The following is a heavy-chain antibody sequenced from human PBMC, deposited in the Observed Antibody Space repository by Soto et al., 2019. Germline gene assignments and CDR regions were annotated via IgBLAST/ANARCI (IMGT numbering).Heavy chain of an antibody. V-gene: IGHV1-18*01. J-gene: IGHJ6*02. CDR3: ARDQSWSSSHYYYYYGMDV. Sequence: VKVSCKASGYTFTSYGISWVRQAPGQGLVWMGWISAYNGNTNYAQKLQGRVTMTTDTSTSTAYMELRGLRSDDTAVYYCARDQSWSSSHYYYYYGMDVWGQGTTVTVSS. CDR1: GYTFTSYG. CDR2: ISAYNGNT. D-gene: IGHD6-13*01.